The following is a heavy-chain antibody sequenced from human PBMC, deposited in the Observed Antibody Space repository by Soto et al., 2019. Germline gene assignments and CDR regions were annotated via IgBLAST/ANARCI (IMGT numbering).Heavy chain of an antibody. Sequence: GGSLRLSCAASGFTFDDYAMHWVRQAPGKGLEWVSGISWNSGSIGYADSVKGRFTISRDNAKNSLYLQMNSLRAEDTALYYCAKAQKTEKAAAGRFDYWGQGTLVTVSS. CDR2: ISWNSGSI. CDR3: AKAQKTEKAAAGRFDY. J-gene: IGHJ4*02. D-gene: IGHD6-13*01. V-gene: IGHV3-9*01. CDR1: GFTFDDYA.